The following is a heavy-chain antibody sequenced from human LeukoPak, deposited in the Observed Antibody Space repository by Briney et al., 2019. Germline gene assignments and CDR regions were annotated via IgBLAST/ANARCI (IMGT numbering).Heavy chain of an antibody. Sequence: SQTLSLTCAISGGSVSGNSVAWNWIRQSPSRGLEWLGRTYYRSKWYSDYAVSVKSRITINPDTSKNQFSLQLNSATPEDTAIYFCARGFMSYLDFWGQGTLVTVSS. CDR2: TYYRSKWYS. V-gene: IGHV6-1*01. CDR1: GGSVSGNSVA. CDR3: ARGFMSYLDF. D-gene: IGHD3-10*01. J-gene: IGHJ4*02.